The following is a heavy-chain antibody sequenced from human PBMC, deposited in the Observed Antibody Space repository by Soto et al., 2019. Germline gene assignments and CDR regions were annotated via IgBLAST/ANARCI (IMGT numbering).Heavy chain of an antibody. D-gene: IGHD1-1*01. J-gene: IGHJ4*02. Sequence: PSETLSLTCTVSGGSISSGGYYWSWIRQHPGKGLEWIGYIYYSGSTYYNPSLESRVTISVDTSKNQFSLKLSSVTAADTAVYYCARAGPGNRWLQLDYRGQGTLVTVSS. CDR2: IYYSGST. CDR1: GGSISSGGYY. CDR3: ARAGPGNRWLQLDY. V-gene: IGHV4-31*03.